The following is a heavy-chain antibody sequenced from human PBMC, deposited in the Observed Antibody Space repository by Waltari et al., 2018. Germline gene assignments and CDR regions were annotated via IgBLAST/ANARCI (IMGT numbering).Heavy chain of an antibody. J-gene: IGHJ4*02. D-gene: IGHD1-26*01. V-gene: IGHV4-59*11. CDR2: IYYSGST. CDR1: GGSISSHY. Sequence: QVQLQESGPGLVKPSETLSLTCTVSGGSISSHYWSWIRQPPGKGLEWIGYIYYSGSTNYNPSLKSRVTISVDTSKNQCSLKLSSVTAADTAVYYCAREWELLFDYWGQGTLVTVSS. CDR3: AREWELLFDY.